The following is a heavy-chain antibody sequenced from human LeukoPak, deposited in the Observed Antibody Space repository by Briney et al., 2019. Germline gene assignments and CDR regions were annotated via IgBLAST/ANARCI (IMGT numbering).Heavy chain of an antibody. CDR3: ARGRGAGRYCSSTSCYRVFDY. Sequence: SETLSLTCAVYGGSFSGYYWSWIRQPPGKGLEWIGEINYSGSTNYNPSLKSRVTISVDTSKNQFSLKLSSVTAADTAVYYCARGRGAGRYCSSTSCYRVFDYWGQGTLVTVSS. D-gene: IGHD2-2*01. V-gene: IGHV4-34*01. CDR2: INYSGST. J-gene: IGHJ4*02. CDR1: GGSFSGYY.